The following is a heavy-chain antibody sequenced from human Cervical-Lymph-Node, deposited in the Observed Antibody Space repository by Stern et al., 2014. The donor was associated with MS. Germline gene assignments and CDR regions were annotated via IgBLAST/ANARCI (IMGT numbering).Heavy chain of an antibody. V-gene: IGHV1-2*06. CDR1: GYSFVAYF. CDR2: INPKSGAT. CDR3: ARGPKFGAFDV. Sequence: QEQLVQSGTEVKKPGASVRVSCKTSGYSFVAYFLYWVRQAPGQGPEWMARINPKSGATDYAEKFQGRVTLTRDTSLNTTYMDVSRLTSDDTAMYYCARGPKFGAFDVWGQGTIVSVSA. J-gene: IGHJ3*01. D-gene: IGHD3-3*01.